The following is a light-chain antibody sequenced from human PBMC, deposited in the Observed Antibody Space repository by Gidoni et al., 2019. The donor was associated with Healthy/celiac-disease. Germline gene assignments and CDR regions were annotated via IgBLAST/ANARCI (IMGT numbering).Light chain of an antibody. CDR2: AAS. Sequence: IQLTQSPSFLSASVGDRVTITCWASQGISSYLAWYQQKPGKAPKLLIYAASTLQSGVPSRFSGSGSGTEFTLTISSLQPEDFATYYCQQLNSYPRVTFGQGTKVEIK. CDR1: QGISSY. J-gene: IGKJ1*01. V-gene: IGKV1-9*01. CDR3: QQLNSYPRVT.